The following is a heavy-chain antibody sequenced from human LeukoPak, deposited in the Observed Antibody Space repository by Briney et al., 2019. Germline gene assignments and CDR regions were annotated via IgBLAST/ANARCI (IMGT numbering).Heavy chain of an antibody. V-gene: IGHV4-59*01. D-gene: IGHD6-13*01. Sequence: PSETLSLTCTVSGGSISSYYWSWIRQLPGKGLEWIGYIYYSGSTNYNPSLKSRVTTSVDTSKNQFSLKLSSVTAADTAVYYCARGISSSWYGGDAFDIWGQGTMVTVSS. CDR3: ARGISSSWYGGDAFDI. J-gene: IGHJ3*02. CDR2: IYYSGST. CDR1: GGSISSYY.